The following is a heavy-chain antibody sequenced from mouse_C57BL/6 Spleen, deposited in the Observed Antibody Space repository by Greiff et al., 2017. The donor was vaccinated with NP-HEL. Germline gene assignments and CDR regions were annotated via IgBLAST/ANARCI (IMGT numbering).Heavy chain of an antibody. J-gene: IGHJ3*01. V-gene: IGHV1-9*01. CDR3: ARGDSNYGGFAY. CDR2: ILPGSGST. Sequence: QVQLQQSGAELMKPGASVKLSCKATGYTFTGYWIEWVKQRPGHGLEWIGEILPGSGSTNYHEKFKGKATFPADTSSNTAYMQLSSLTTEDSAIYYCARGDSNYGGFAYWGQGTLVTVSA. CDR1: GYTFTGYW. D-gene: IGHD2-5*01.